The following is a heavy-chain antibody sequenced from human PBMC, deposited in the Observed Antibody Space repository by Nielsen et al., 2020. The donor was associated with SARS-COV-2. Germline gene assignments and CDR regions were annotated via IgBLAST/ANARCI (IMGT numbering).Heavy chain of an antibody. J-gene: IGHJ6*02. CDR1: GFTFSSYG. V-gene: IGHV3-21*05. D-gene: IGHD6-19*01. Sequence: GESLKISCAASGFTFSSYGMHWVRQAPGKGLEWVSYISSSSLYTNYADSVKGRFTIFRDNAKNSLYLQMNSLRAEDTAVYYCAREIAVAGMDVWGQGTTVTVSS. CDR2: ISSSSLYT. CDR3: AREIAVAGMDV.